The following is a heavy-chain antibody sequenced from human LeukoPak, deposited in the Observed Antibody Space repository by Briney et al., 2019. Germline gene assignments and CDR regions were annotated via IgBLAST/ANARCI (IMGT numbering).Heavy chain of an antibody. D-gene: IGHD5-24*01. CDR3: ARDGGRWLQSYYFDY. CDR2: VSSSRSDI. J-gene: IGHJ4*02. CDR1: GFTFSDYS. V-gene: IGHV3-48*01. Sequence: GGSLRLSCAASGFTFSDYSMNWVRQAPGKGLEWISYVSSSRSDIYYADSVKGRFTVSRDNVRNSLHLQMNSLRVEDMAVYFCARDGGRWLQSYYFDYWGRGNLVIVSS.